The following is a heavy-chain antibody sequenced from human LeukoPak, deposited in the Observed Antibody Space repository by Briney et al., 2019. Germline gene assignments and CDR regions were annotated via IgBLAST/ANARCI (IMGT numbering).Heavy chain of an antibody. J-gene: IGHJ3*02. CDR1: GFTFDDYA. CDR3: VRGNGYRPAFDI. V-gene: IGHV3-9*01. Sequence: PGGSLRLSCAVSGFTFDDYAMHWVRQVPGKGLEWVSGINWNSDSIGYADSVKGRFTISRDNAKNSLYLQMNSLRADDTAVYSCVRGNGYRPAFDIWGQGTMVTVSS. D-gene: IGHD5-24*01. CDR2: INWNSDSI.